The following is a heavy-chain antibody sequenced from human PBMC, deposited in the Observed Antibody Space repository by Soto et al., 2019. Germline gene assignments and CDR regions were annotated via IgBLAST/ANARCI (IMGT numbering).Heavy chain of an antibody. CDR3: ARVGGNAAIGS. CDR2: IYHSGTT. J-gene: IGHJ4*02. Sequence: SETLSLTCTVSGGSITSGGYSWGWIRQPPGKGLEWIGIIYHSGTTYYKPSLRSRVSLSVDTSKNQFSLRVSSVTAADTAAYFCARVGGNAAIGSWGQGTVVTVS. CDR1: GGSITSGGYS. V-gene: IGHV4-30-2*01. D-gene: IGHD3-16*01.